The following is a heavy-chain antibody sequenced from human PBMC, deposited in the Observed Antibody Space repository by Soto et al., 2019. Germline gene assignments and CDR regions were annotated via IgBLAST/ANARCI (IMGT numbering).Heavy chain of an antibody. D-gene: IGHD1-26*01. CDR3: AGQGSTASTLPLIWFGP. J-gene: IGHJ5*02. Sequence: VESLKISCKGSGYSFTGYWIAWVRQMPGKGLEWMGIIYPDNSDTRYSPSFQGHVTISADKSISTSYLQWSSLEASDTAIYFCAGQGSTASTLPLIWFGPWGQGTLVTVSS. CDR2: IYPDNSDT. V-gene: IGHV5-51*01. CDR1: GYSFTGYW.